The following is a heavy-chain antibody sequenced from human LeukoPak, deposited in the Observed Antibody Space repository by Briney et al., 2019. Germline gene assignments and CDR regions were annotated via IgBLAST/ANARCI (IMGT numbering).Heavy chain of an antibody. CDR3: AKGPSYDFWSGYYIL. CDR2: ICWNSGSI. V-gene: IGHV3-9*01. CDR1: GFTFDDYA. Sequence: GRSLRLSCAASGFTFDDYAMHWVWQAPGKGLEWVSGICWNSGSIGYGDSVKGRFTISRDNAKNSLYLQMNSLRAEDTALYYCAKGPSYDFWSGYYILWGQGTLVTVSS. J-gene: IGHJ4*02. D-gene: IGHD3-3*01.